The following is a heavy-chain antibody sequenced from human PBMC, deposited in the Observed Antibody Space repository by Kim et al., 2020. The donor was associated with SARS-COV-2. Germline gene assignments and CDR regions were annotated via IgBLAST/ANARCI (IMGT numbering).Heavy chain of an antibody. V-gene: IGHV4-34*01. D-gene: IGHD6-19*01. J-gene: IGHJ3*02. Sequence: SETLSLTCAVYGGSFSGYYWSWIRQPPGKGLEWIGEINHSGSTNYNPSLKSRVTISVDTSKNQFSLKLSSVTAADTAVYYCARGRRQWLSPLDAFDIWGQGTMVTVSS. CDR3: ARGRRQWLSPLDAFDI. CDR2: INHSGST. CDR1: GGSFSGYY.